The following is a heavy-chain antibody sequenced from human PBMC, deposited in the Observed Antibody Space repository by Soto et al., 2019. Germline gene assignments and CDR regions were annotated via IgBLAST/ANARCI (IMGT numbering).Heavy chain of an antibody. J-gene: IGHJ6*04. CDR2: MNPNSGDK. Sequence: QVQLVQSGAEVKKPGASVRVSCKASGYTFTSHDINWVRQATGQGLEWLGWMNPNSGDKGYAQKFKGRVTMTRETSISTAYMELSNLRSDDTAVYFCASGPEYPVGGAQYQFYSMDAWGEGTTVTVSS. V-gene: IGHV1-8*01. CDR3: ASGPEYPVGGAQYQFYSMDA. CDR1: GYTFTSHD. D-gene: IGHD2-21*01.